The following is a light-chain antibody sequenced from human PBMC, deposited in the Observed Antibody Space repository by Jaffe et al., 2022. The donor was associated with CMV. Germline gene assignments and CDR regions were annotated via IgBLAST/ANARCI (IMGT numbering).Light chain of an antibody. CDR2: DAS. V-gene: IGKV3-11*01. J-gene: IGKJ1*01. CDR1: QSLSSY. CDR3: QHRSNWPRT. Sequence: EIVLTQSPATLSLSPGERATLSCRASQSLSSYLAWYQQKPGQPPRLLIYDASNRATGIPARFSGSGSGTGFTLTISSLEPEDFAVYYCQHRSNWPRTFGQGTKVEIK.